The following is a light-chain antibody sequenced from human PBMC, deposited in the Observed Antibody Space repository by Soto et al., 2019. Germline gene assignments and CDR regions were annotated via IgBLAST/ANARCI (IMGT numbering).Light chain of an antibody. J-gene: IGLJ1*01. Sequence: QSVLTQSPSVSRAPGHRVTISCTGSSSNIGTGSDVRWYQHLPGAAPRLLLYGNNNRPSGVPDRFSGSKSGTSASLAITGLQAEDEADYYCQSFDSSLSAYVFGPGTKVTVL. CDR3: QSFDSSLSAYV. CDR2: GNN. V-gene: IGLV1-40*01. CDR1: SSNIGTGSD.